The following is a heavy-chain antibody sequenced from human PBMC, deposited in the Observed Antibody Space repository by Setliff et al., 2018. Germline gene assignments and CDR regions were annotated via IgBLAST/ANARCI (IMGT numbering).Heavy chain of an antibody. CDR2: INTNTGNP. D-gene: IGHD3-10*01. V-gene: IGHV7-4-1*02. CDR1: GYTFTTYA. CDR3: PRASRFGTIVYRGYYYMDV. Sequence: ASVKVSCKASGYTFTTYAISWMRQAPGQGLEWMGWINTNTGNPSYAQGFTGRFVFSLDTSVSTAYLQISSLKAEDTAVYYCPRASRFGTIVYRGYYYMDVWGKGTTVTVSS. J-gene: IGHJ6*03.